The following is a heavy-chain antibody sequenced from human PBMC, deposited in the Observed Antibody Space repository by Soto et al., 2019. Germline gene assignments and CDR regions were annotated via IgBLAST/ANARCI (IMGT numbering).Heavy chain of an antibody. V-gene: IGHV4-59*08. D-gene: IGHD3-9*01. CDR2: IYYSGST. J-gene: IGHJ4*02. Sequence: SETLSLTCTVSGGSISSYYWSWIRQPPGKGLEWIGYIYYSGSTNYNPSLKSRVTISVDTSKNQFSLKLSSVTAADTAVYYCARHAILTGYYYFDYWGQGTLVTVSS. CDR1: GGSISSYY. CDR3: ARHAILTGYYYFDY.